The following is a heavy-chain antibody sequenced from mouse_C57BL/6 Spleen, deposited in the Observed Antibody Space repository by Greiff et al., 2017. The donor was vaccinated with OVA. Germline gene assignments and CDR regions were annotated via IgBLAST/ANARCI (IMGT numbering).Heavy chain of an antibody. CDR3: ARDYDQEFDY. CDR2: IYPGSGNT. CDR1: GYTFTDYY. D-gene: IGHD1-1*01. V-gene: IGHV1-76*01. Sequence: QVQLKQSGAELVRPGASVKLSCKASGYTFTDYYINWVKQRPGQGLEWIARIYPGSGNTYYNEKFTGKATLTAEKSSSTAYMQLSSLTSEDSAVYFCARDYDQEFDYWGQGTTLTVSS. J-gene: IGHJ2*01.